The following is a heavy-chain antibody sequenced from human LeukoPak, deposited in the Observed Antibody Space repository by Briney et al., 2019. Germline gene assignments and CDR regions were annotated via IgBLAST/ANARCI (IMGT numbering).Heavy chain of an antibody. J-gene: IGHJ4*02. CDR2: IYYSGST. Sequence: SETLSLTCTVSGDSISTSKSYWGWIRQPPLKGLEWIGSIYYSGSTYYNPSLKSRVTISVDTSKNQFSLKLSSVTAADTAVYYCARGAYDSSGYYHYYFDYWGQGTLVTVSS. CDR3: ARGAYDSSGYYHYYFDY. V-gene: IGHV4-39*07. D-gene: IGHD3-22*01. CDR1: GDSISTSKSY.